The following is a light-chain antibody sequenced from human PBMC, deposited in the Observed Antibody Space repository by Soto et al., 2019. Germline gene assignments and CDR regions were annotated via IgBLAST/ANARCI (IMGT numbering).Light chain of an antibody. J-gene: IGLJ2*01. Sequence: QSVLTQPPSASGSLGQSVTISCTGTSSDVGGYNYVSWHQQHPGKAPKVMIYEVTKRPPGVPDRFSGSKSGNTAPLTVSGLQAEDEADYYCSSFAGGGNPVLLGGGTKLTVL. CDR2: EVT. V-gene: IGLV2-8*01. CDR1: SSDVGGYNY. CDR3: SSFAGGGNPVL.